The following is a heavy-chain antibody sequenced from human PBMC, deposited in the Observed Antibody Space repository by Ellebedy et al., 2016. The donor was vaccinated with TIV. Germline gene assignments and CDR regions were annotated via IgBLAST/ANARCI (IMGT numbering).Heavy chain of an antibody. CDR3: ASLDTAMVHSSDY. V-gene: IGHV3-7*01. Sequence: GESLKISCATSGFTFRNHWMSWVRQAPGRGLEWVACIKGDESEKYHVASVRGRFPISRDNAKNSLYLQMNSLRAEDTAVYYCASLDTAMVHSSDYWGHGTLVTVSS. J-gene: IGHJ4*01. CDR2: IKGDESEK. D-gene: IGHD5-18*01. CDR1: GFTFRNHW.